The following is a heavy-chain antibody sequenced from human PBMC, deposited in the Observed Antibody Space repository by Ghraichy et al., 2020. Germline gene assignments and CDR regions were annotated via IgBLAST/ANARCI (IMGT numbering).Heavy chain of an antibody. Sequence: SETLSLICSVSGGSIRPHYWSWIRQPPGKGLEWIGYVHYSGGTDYDPSLKSRVSISLDTSKNQFSLTLTSVTAADTAVYYCVRRGRGYSLYYYGLDVWGQGTTVTVSS. V-gene: IGHV4-59*08. CDR1: GGSIRPHY. J-gene: IGHJ6*02. D-gene: IGHD5-18*01. CDR3: VRRGRGYSLYYYGLDV. CDR2: VHYSGGT.